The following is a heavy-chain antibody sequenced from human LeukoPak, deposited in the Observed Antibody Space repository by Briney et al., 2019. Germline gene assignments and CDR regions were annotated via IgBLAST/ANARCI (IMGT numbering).Heavy chain of an antibody. CDR3: ARTRPQDHGTSYMDV. J-gene: IGHJ6*03. V-gene: IGHV4-59*08. CDR2: IFYSGTT. CDR1: GDSISSDY. Sequence: SETLSLTCNVSGDSISSDYWSWIRQSPEKGLEWIGFIFYSGTTTYNPSLQSRVTISVDTSKNQSSLKLTSVTAADTAVYYCARTRPQDHGTSYMDVWGKGTTVTVSS. D-gene: IGHD4-17*01.